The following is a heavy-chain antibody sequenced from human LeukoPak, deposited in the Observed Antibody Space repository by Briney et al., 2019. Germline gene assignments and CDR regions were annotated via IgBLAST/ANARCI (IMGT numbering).Heavy chain of an antibody. V-gene: IGHV4-59*01. Sequence: PSETLSLTCTVSGGSISSYYCSWIRQPPGKGLEWIGYIYYNGSTNYNPSLKSRVTISLDTSTNQFSLKLSSVTAADTALYYCARARAGYYSDNNVYSRPYFFDYWGQGTLVTVSS. CDR1: GGSISSYY. CDR2: IYYNGST. CDR3: ARARAGYYSDNNVYSRPYFFDY. D-gene: IGHD3-22*01. J-gene: IGHJ4*02.